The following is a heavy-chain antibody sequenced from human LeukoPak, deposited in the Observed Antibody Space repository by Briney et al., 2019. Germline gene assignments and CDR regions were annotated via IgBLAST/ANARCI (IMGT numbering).Heavy chain of an antibody. CDR3: ARDGDYGDYTGYFDY. V-gene: IGHV3-7*01. CDR2: IKQDGSNK. D-gene: IGHD4-17*01. Sequence: PGGSLRLSCAASGFTFSSYWMSWVRQAPGKGLEWVANIKQDGSNKYYADSVKGRFTFSRDNSKNTLFLQMNSLRAEDTAVYYCARDGDYGDYTGYFDYWGQGTLVTVSS. J-gene: IGHJ4*02. CDR1: GFTFSSYW.